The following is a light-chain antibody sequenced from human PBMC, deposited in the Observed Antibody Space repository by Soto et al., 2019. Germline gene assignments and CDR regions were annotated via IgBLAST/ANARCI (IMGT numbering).Light chain of an antibody. CDR3: QQYNSYPYT. J-gene: IGKJ2*01. V-gene: IGKV1-5*03. CDR2: KAS. Sequence: DIQMTQSPSTLSASVGYRVIITCRASESISGWLAWYQQKPGRAPNLLIYKASSLASGVPSRFSGSGSGTEFTLTISSLQPDDFATYYCQQYNSYPYTFGQGTKLEIK. CDR1: ESISGW.